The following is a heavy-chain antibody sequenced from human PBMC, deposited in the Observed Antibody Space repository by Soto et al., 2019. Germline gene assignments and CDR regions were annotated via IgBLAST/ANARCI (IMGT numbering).Heavy chain of an antibody. V-gene: IGHV1-18*04. J-gene: IGHJ6*02. Sequence: GASVKVSCKASGYTFTSYGISWVRQAPGQGLEWMGWISAYNGNTNYAQKLQGRVTMTTDTSTSTAYMELRSLRSDDTAVYYCARSPPGFLEWLPPHYYGMDVWGQGTTVTSP. CDR3: ARSPPGFLEWLPPHYYGMDV. CDR2: ISAYNGNT. D-gene: IGHD3-3*01. CDR1: GYTFTSYG.